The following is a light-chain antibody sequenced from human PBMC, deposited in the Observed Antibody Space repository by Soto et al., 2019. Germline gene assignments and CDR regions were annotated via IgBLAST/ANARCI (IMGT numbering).Light chain of an antibody. CDR2: DAS. CDR1: QSVSRY. Sequence: ELVLTQSPATPSFSPGGRANLSCRASQSVSRYLAWYQQKPGQAPRLLIYDASNGATGTPARFSGSGSGTDFTLTISSLEPEDFAVYYCQQRNNWPPITFGQGTRLEIK. J-gene: IGKJ5*01. CDR3: QQRNNWPPIT. V-gene: IGKV3-11*01.